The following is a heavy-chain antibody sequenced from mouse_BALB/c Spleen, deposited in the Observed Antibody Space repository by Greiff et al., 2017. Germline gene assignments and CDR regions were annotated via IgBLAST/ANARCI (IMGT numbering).Heavy chain of an antibody. V-gene: IGHV5-9-3*01. Sequence: DVQLVESGGGLVKPGGSLKLSCAASGFTFSSYAMSWVRQTPEKRLEWVATISSGGSYTYYPDSVKGRFTISRDNAKNTLYLQMSSLRSEDTAMYYCASPYGKVAYWGQGTLVTVSA. CDR1: GFTFSSYA. D-gene: IGHD1-1*01. J-gene: IGHJ3*01. CDR3: ASPYGKVAY. CDR2: ISSGGSYT.